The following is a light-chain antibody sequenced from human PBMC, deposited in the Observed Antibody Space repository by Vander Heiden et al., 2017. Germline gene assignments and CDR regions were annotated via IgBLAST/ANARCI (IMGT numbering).Light chain of an antibody. V-gene: IGLV7-46*01. J-gene: IGLJ1*01. Sequence: QAVVTQEPSLTVSPGGTVTLTCDSSTGAVTSTHYPYWFQQKPGQAPRTLIYDTNIKHSWTPARFSGSLVRGKAALTLSGAQPEDEAEYYCLLAYTGGYVFGTGTKVTVL. CDR1: TGAVTSTHY. CDR3: LLAYTGGYV. CDR2: DTN.